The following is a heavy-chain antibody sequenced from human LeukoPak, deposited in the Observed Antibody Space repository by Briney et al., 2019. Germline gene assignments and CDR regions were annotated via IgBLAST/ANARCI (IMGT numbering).Heavy chain of an antibody. CDR1: GFTFSPYW. V-gene: IGHV3-74*01. J-gene: IGHJ4*02. CDR2: INSDGSST. CDR3: ARDSPAGYSYGL. D-gene: IGHD5-18*01. Sequence: PGGSLRLSCAASGFTFSPYWLHWVRQAPGKGLVWVSHINSDGSSTSYADSVKGRITISRDNAKNTLYLQMNSLRAEDTAVYYCARDSPAGYSYGLWGQGTLVTVSS.